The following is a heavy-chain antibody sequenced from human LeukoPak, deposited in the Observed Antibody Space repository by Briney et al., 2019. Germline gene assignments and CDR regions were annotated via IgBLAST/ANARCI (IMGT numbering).Heavy chain of an antibody. V-gene: IGHV3-30-3*01. J-gene: IGHJ4*02. Sequence: QPGGSLRLSCAASGFTFSSYAMHWVRQAPGKGLEWVAVISYDGSNKYYADSVKGRFTISRDNSKNTLYLQMNSLRAEDTAVYYCARAPPQQWLACFDYWGQGTLVTVSS. D-gene: IGHD6-19*01. CDR3: ARAPPQQWLACFDY. CDR1: GFTFSSYA. CDR2: ISYDGSNK.